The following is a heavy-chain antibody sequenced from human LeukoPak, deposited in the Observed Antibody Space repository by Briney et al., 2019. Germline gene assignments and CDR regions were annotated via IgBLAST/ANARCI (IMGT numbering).Heavy chain of an antibody. Sequence: SSETLSLTCTVSGVSISSDYWSWIRQPPGKGLEWIGYIYYSGSSNYNPSLESRVSMSLDTSKTQFSLNLTSVTAADTAVYYSARYVRNRGTFYLDYWGQGTLVTVSS. CDR2: IYYSGSS. CDR1: GVSISSDY. J-gene: IGHJ4*02. CDR3: ARYVRNRGTFYLDY. D-gene: IGHD1-26*01. V-gene: IGHV4-59*01.